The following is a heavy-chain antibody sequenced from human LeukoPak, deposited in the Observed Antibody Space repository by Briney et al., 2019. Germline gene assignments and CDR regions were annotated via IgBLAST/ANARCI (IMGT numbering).Heavy chain of an antibody. CDR2: ISYDGDNT. V-gene: IGHV3-30-3*01. D-gene: IGHD4-11*01. Sequence: GKSLRLSCAASEPIFSTYTMHWVRQAPGKGLEWVATISYDGDNTFHADSVQGRFSISRDNSKNTLFLQMNSLRAEDTAVYYCARDRRGQLNSNYDYWGQGTLVTVSS. CDR3: ARDRRGQLNSNYDY. J-gene: IGHJ4*02. CDR1: EPIFSTYT.